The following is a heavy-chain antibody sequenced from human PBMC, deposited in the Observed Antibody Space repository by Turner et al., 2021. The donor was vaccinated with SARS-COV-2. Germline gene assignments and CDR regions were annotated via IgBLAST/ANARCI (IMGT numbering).Heavy chain of an antibody. Sequence: EVELVEPGACLVTPGGSLRLSCAAPGFTLSTFWRHWVRQAPGKGVVWVSRFNSDGNYISYADSVRGRFTISRDSAKNTLFLQMNSLRAEDTAVYYCARGHCTGGRCDYYYGMDVWGQGTTVTVSS. CDR2: FNSDGNYI. CDR3: ARGHCTGGRCDYYYGMDV. D-gene: IGHD2-15*01. J-gene: IGHJ6*02. V-gene: IGHV3-74*01. CDR1: GFTLSTFW.